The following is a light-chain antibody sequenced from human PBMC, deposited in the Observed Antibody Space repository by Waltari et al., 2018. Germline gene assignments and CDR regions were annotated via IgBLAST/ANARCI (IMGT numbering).Light chain of an antibody. V-gene: IGKV3-20*01. J-gene: IGKJ1*01. CDR2: GAS. CDR1: PGVGRT. Sequence: SPGTLSLSPGERATLACRASPGVGRTLAWYKQKPGRAPRLLIFGASSRASGIPDRFSGSGSGTDFSLTISRLEPEDFAVYYCQHYVRVPATWGQGNKGEIK. CDR3: QHYVRVPAT.